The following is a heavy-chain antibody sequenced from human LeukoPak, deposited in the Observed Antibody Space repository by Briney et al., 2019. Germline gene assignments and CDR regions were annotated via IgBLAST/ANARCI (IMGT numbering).Heavy chain of an antibody. CDR2: IIPIFGTA. CDR3: ARDKDSVWGGGVFDY. V-gene: IGHV1-69*01. D-gene: IGHD3-16*01. CDR1: GGTFSSYA. Sequence: ASVKVSCKASGGTFSSYAISWVRQAPGQGLEWMGGIIPIFGTANYAQKFQGRVTITADESTSTAYMELSSLRSEDTAVYYCARDKDSVWGGGVFDYWGQGTLVTVSS. J-gene: IGHJ4*02.